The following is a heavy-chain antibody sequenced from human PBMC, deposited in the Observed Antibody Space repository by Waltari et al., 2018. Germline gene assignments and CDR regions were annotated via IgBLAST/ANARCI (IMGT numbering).Heavy chain of an antibody. Sequence: QVQLQQWGAGLLKPSETLSLTCAVYGGSFSGYYWSWIRQPPGKGLEWIGEINHSGSTNYNPSLKSRGTISVDTSKNQFSLKLSSVTAADTAVYYCARGSDHWRYFDWPYFDYWGQGTLVTVSS. V-gene: IGHV4-34*01. CDR3: ARGSDHWRYFDWPYFDY. CDR1: GGSFSGYY. D-gene: IGHD3-9*01. CDR2: INHSGST. J-gene: IGHJ4*02.